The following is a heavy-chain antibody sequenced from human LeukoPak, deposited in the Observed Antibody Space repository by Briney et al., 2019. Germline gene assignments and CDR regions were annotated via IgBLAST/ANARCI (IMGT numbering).Heavy chain of an antibody. CDR2: FDPEDGET. J-gene: IGHJ5*02. D-gene: IGHD3-10*01. V-gene: IGHV1-24*01. Sequence: RGSVKVSCKVSGYTLTELSMHWVRQAPGKGLEWMGGFDPEDGETIYAQKFRGRVTMTQDTSTDTAYMELSSLRSEDTAVYYCAPAPNYYGSGSYIGWFDPWGQGTLVTVSS. CDR1: GYTLTELS. CDR3: APAPNYYGSGSYIGWFDP.